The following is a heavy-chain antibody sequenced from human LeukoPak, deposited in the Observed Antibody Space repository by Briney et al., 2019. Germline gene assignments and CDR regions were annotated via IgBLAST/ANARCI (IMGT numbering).Heavy chain of an antibody. V-gene: IGHV4-34*01. CDR3: ARDGVVRGLGCYYYMDV. CDR1: GGSFSGYY. Sequence: SETLSLTCAVYGGSFSGYYWSWIRQPPGKGLEWIGEINHSGSTNYNPSLKSRVTISVDTSKNQFSLKLSSVTAADTAVYYCARDGVVRGLGCYYYMDVWGKGTTVTVSS. D-gene: IGHD2-21*01. CDR2: INHSGST. J-gene: IGHJ6*03.